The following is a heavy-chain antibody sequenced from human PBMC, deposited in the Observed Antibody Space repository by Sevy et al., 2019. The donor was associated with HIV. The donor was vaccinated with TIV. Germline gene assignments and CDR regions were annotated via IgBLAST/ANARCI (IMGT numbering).Heavy chain of an antibody. J-gene: IGHJ5*02. Sequence: GGSLRLSCAASGFTFSSYGMHWVRQAPGKGLEWVAVIPYDGSNKHYADSVKGRFTISRDNSKNTLYLQMNSLRAEDTAVYYCATDNGSGYYTSWFDPWGQGTLVTVSS. V-gene: IGHV3-30*03. CDR1: GFTFSSYG. CDR2: IPYDGSNK. D-gene: IGHD3-3*01. CDR3: ATDNGSGYYTSWFDP.